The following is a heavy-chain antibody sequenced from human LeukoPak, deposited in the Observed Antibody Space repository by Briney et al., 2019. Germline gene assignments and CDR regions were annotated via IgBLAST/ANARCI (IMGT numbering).Heavy chain of an antibody. D-gene: IGHD3-22*01. J-gene: IGHJ2*01. V-gene: IGHV1-69*01. CDR1: GGTFSSYA. CDR2: IIPIFGTA. CDR3: ARAPYYYDSSGYAPHWYFDL. Sequence: ASVKVSCKASGGTFSSYAISWVRQAPGQGLEWMGGIIPIFGTANYAQKFQGRVTITADESTSTAYMELRSLRSDDTAVYYCARAPYYYDSSGYAPHWYFDLWGRGTLVTVSS.